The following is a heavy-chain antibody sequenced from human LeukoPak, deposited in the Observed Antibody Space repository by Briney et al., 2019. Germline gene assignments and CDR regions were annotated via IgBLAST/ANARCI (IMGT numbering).Heavy chain of an antibody. CDR2: ISAYNGNT. CDR1: GYTFTSYG. D-gene: IGHD6-19*01. CDR3: ARTEGQWLVHGRSNYYYYYMDV. J-gene: IGHJ6*03. V-gene: IGHV1-18*01. Sequence: ASVKVSCKASGYTFTSYGISWVRQAPGQGLEWMGWISAYNGNTNYAQKLQGRVTMTTDTSTSTAYMELRSLRSDDTAVYYCARTEGQWLVHGRSNYYYYYMDVWGKGTTVTISS.